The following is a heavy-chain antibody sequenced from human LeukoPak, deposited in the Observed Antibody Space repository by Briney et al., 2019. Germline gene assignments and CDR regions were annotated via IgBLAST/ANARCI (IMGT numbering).Heavy chain of an antibody. CDR2: INPNSGGT. J-gene: IGHJ4*02. V-gene: IGHV1-2*02. CDR1: GYTFTGYY. CDR3: AREWELRVGFDY. D-gene: IGHD1-26*01. Sequence: ASVKVSCKASGYTFTGYYMHWVRQAPGQGPEWMGWINPNSGGTNYAQKFQGRVTMTRDTSISTAYMELSRLRSDDTAVYYCAREWELRVGFDYWGQGTLVTVSS.